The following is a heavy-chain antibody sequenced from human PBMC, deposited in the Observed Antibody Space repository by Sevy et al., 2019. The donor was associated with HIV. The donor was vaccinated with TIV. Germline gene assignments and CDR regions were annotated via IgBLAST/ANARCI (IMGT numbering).Heavy chain of an antibody. J-gene: IGHJ4*02. CDR2: ISGSGGST. CDR1: GFTFSSYA. V-gene: IGHV3-23*01. D-gene: IGHD6-13*01. Sequence: GGSLRLSCAASGFTFSSYAMSWVRQAPGKGLEWVSAISGSGGSTYYADSVKGRFTISRDNSKNTLYLQMNSLRAEDTAVYYWTKSGADKAAPVDYFDYWGQGTLVTVSS. CDR3: TKSGADKAAPVDYFDY.